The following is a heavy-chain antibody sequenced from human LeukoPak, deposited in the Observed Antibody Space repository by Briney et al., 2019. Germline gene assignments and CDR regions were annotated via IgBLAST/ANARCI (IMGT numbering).Heavy chain of an antibody. CDR3: ARVCGGDCYHYDAFDI. Sequence: GASVKVSCKASGYTFTSYYMHWVRQAPGQGLEWMGWMNPDSGNTGYAQKFQGRVTITRNTSISTAYMELSSLRSADTAVYYCARVCGGDCYHYDAFDIWGQGTMVTVSS. V-gene: IGHV1-8*03. CDR1: GYTFTSYY. J-gene: IGHJ3*02. D-gene: IGHD2-21*02. CDR2: MNPDSGNT.